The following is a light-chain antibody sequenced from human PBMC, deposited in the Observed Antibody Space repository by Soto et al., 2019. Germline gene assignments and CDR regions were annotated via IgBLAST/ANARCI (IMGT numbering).Light chain of an antibody. J-gene: IGLJ2*01. V-gene: IGLV4-69*01. CDR1: SGHSSYA. Sequence: QPVLTQSPSASASLGASVKLTCILSSGHSSYAIAWHQQQPEKGPRYLMKLNSDGSHSKGDGIPDRFSGSSSGAERYLTISSLQSEDEADYYCQTWGTGMRVFGGGTQLTVL. CDR2: LNSDGSH. CDR3: QTWGTGMRV.